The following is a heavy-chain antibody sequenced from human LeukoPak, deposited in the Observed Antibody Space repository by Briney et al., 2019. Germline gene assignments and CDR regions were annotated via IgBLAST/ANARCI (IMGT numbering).Heavy chain of an antibody. D-gene: IGHD3-3*01. CDR1: GYTFTGYY. J-gene: IGHJ4*02. V-gene: IGHV1-2*02. Sequence: VASVKVSCKASGYTFTGYYMHWVRQAPGQGLEWMGWINPNSGGTNYAQKFQGRVTMTRDTSISTAYMELSRLRSDDTAVYYCARDGDFWSGRYFDYWGQGTLVTVSS. CDR3: ARDGDFWSGRYFDY. CDR2: INPNSGGT.